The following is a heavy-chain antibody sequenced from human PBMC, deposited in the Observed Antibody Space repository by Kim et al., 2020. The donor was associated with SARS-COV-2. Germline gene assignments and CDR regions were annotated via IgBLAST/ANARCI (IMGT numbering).Heavy chain of an antibody. J-gene: IGHJ4*02. CDR3: ARVYCSSTSCQYYFDY. V-gene: IGHV1-3*01. D-gene: IGHD2-2*01. Sequence: ASVKVSCKASGYTFSDYAIHWARQAPGQRLEWMGWINAGNGIANYSQKFQDRVTITRDTSANTAYMEVSSLRSDDTAVYYCARVYCSSTSCQYYFDYWGQGSQVTVSS. CDR2: INAGNGIA. CDR1: GYTFSDYA.